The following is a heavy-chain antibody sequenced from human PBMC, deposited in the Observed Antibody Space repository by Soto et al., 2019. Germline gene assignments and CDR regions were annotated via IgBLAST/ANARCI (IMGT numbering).Heavy chain of an antibody. D-gene: IGHD3-22*01. CDR1: GFTFSSYA. CDR2: ISYDGSNK. CDR3: VKGEYYYDSSGYYPFDY. Sequence: LRLSCAASGFTFSSYAMHWVRQAPVKGLEWVAVISYDGSNKYYADSVKGRFTISRDNSKNTLYLQMNSLRAEDTAVYYCVKGEYYYDSSGYYPFDYWGQGTLVTVSS. V-gene: IGHV3-30-3*01. J-gene: IGHJ4*02.